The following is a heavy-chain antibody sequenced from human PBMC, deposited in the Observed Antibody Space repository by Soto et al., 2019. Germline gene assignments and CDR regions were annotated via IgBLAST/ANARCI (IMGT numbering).Heavy chain of an antibody. D-gene: IGHD1-20*01. Sequence: QVQLQESGPGLVKPSETLSLICTVSGGSIRNYFWTWIRQPAGKGLEWIGRIYSSGNTVYNASLKRRGTMSIDMSKNQFSLKLSAMTAADTAVYYGVRDVEAPGISGSWGAFDIGGQGTVVTFSS. CDR3: VRDVEAPGISGSWGAFDI. CDR1: GGSIRNYF. CDR2: IYSSGNT. V-gene: IGHV4-4*07. J-gene: IGHJ3*02.